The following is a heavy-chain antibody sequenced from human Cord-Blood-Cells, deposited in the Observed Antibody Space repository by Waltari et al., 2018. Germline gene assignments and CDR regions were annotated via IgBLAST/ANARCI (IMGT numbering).Heavy chain of an antibody. Sequence: QVQLQESGPGLVKPSETLSLTCTVPGGSVSSGSYYWSWIRQPPGKGLEWIGYLYYRGSTNNTPSPKTRVPITVDTSKNQFSLTLSSGTAADTAVYYCARVRGWGSWVDYWGQGTLVTVSS. CDR1: GGSVSSGSYY. CDR2: LYYRGST. V-gene: IGHV4-61*01. CDR3: ARVRGWGSWVDY. J-gene: IGHJ4*02. D-gene: IGHD2-21*01.